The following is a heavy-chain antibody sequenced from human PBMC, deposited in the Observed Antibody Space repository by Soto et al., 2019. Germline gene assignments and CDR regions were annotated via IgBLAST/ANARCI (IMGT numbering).Heavy chain of an antibody. Sequence: SETLSLTCAVSGGSISSSNWWSWVRQPPGKGLEWIGEIYHSGSTNYNPSLKSRVTISVDKSKDQFSLKLSSVTAADTAVYYCARATAEGYNWFDPWGQGTLVTVSS. D-gene: IGHD2-21*02. J-gene: IGHJ5*02. V-gene: IGHV4-4*02. CDR2: IYHSGST. CDR1: GGSISSSNW. CDR3: ARATAEGYNWFDP.